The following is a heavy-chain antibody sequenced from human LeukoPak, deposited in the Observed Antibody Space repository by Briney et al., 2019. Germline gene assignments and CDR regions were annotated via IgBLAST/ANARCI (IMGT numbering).Heavy chain of an antibody. V-gene: IGHV3-21*04. CDR3: AKGSYYDSRRYFDY. D-gene: IGHD3-22*01. CDR1: GITFSNYS. CDR2: ISSSSSYI. J-gene: IGHJ4*02. Sequence: PGGSLRLSCAAPGITFSNYSMNWVRQAPGKGLEWVSSISSSSSYIFYADSVKGRFTISRDNAKNSLYLQMNSLRAEDTALYYCAKGSYYDSRRYFDYWGQGTLVTVSS.